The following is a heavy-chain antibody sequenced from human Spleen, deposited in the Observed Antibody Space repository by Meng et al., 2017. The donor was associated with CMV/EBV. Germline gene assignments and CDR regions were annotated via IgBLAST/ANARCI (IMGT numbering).Heavy chain of an antibody. CDR2: MNPNSGNT. CDR3: ARDSGYYYGMDV. CDR1: GYTFTSYD. V-gene: IGHV1-8*01. Sequence: ASVKVSCKASGYTFTSYDINWVRQATGQGLEWMGWMNPNSGNTGYAQKFQGRVTMTRNTSISTAYMELRSLRSDDTAVYYCARDSGYYYGMDVWGQGTTVTVSS. D-gene: IGHD3-10*01. J-gene: IGHJ6*02.